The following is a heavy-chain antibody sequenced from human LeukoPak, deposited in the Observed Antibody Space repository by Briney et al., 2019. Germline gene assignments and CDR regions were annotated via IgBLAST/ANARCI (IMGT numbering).Heavy chain of an antibody. CDR3: ASKAVVLPADAFDI. D-gene: IGHD2-2*01. V-gene: IGHV1-2*02. CDR2: INPKSCGT. J-gene: IGHJ3*02. CDR1: GYTFTGYY. Sequence: GASVKVSCKASGYTFTGYYMHWVRQAPGQGLDWMGLINPKSCGTNYARKFQGRVAMTRDTSISTVYMELSRLRADDRAGCYCASKAVVLPADAFDIWGQATMVTVSS.